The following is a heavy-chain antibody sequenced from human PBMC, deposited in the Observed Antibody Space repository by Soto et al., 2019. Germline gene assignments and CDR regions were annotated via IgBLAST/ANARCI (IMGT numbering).Heavy chain of an antibody. CDR2: IYHSGST. CDR3: ASAPGDTAIPFDY. CDR1: GGSISSGGYS. Sequence: QLQLQESGSGLVKPSQTLSLTCAVSGGSISSGGYSWSWIRQPPGKGLEWIGYIYHSGSTYYNPSRQSRVTISVDRSKNQFSLMLSSVTAADTAVYYCASAPGDTAIPFDYWGQGTLVTVSS. V-gene: IGHV4-30-2*01. D-gene: IGHD5-18*01. J-gene: IGHJ4*02.